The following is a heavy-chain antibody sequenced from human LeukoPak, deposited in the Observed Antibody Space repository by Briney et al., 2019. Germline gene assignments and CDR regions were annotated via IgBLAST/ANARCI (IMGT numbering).Heavy chain of an antibody. D-gene: IGHD3-22*01. CDR1: GFTFRSYA. CDR2: ISGSGGHT. Sequence: GGSLRLSCAASGFTFRSYAMAWVRQAPGKGLEWVSAISGSGGHTYYADSVKGRFTISRDNSKNTLYLQMNSLRAEDTAVYYYAKDPDSSGYYSDYYFDYWGQGTLVTVSS. J-gene: IGHJ4*02. CDR3: AKDPDSSGYYSDYYFDY. V-gene: IGHV3-23*01.